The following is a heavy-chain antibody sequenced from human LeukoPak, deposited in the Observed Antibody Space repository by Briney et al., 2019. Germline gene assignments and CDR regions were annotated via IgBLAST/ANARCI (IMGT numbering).Heavy chain of an antibody. V-gene: IGHV4-59*01. J-gene: IGHJ6*02. Sequence: SETLSLTCTVSGGSISSYYWSWIRQPPGKGLEWIGYIYYSGSTNYNPSLKSRVTISVDTSKNQFSLKLSSVTAADKAVYYCARLHSSSWYSQGKAGMDVWGQGTTVTVSS. CDR3: ARLHSSSWYSQGKAGMDV. CDR2: IYYSGST. D-gene: IGHD6-13*01. CDR1: GGSISSYY.